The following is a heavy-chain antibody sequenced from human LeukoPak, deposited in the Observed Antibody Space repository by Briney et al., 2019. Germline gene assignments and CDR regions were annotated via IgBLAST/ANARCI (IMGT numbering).Heavy chain of an antibody. CDR3: ARFAMVRGVPGYFDY. Sequence: PSETLSLTCTVSGGSISSCSYYWGWIRQPPGKGLEWNGSIYYSSSTYYNTYLRRRVTISVDTSKNQFSLKLSSVTAADAAVYYCARFAMVRGVPGYFDYWGQGTLVTVAS. V-gene: IGHV4-39*01. J-gene: IGHJ4*02. CDR2: IYYSSST. CDR1: GGSISSCSYY. D-gene: IGHD3-10*01.